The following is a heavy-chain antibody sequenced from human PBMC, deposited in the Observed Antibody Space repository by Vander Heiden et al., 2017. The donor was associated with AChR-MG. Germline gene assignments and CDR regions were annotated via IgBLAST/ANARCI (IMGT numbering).Heavy chain of an antibody. J-gene: IGHJ4*02. Sequence: EVQLLESGGGLVPPGGSLSLSCAASGFTFSSYAMSWVRQAPGKGLEWVSAISGSGGSTYYADSVKGRFTISRDNSKNTLYLQMNSLRAEDTAVYYCAKDLGQGKWLRNLPTTYDYWGQGTLVTVSS. CDR2: ISGSGGST. D-gene: IGHD5-12*01. V-gene: IGHV3-23*01. CDR3: AKDLGQGKWLRNLPTTYDY. CDR1: GFTFSSYA.